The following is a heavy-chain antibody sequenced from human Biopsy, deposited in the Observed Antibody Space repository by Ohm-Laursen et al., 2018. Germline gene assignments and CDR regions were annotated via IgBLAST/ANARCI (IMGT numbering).Heavy chain of an antibody. CDR3: ARWTPEYDSSRYYLDAFDI. D-gene: IGHD3-22*01. CDR2: VYYSGST. V-gene: IGHV4-59*07. Sequence: SDTLSLTCTVSGGSISSYYWTWIRQPPGKGLEWIGDVYYSGSTNRNPSLKSRVTILVDTSKNQFSLKLNSVTAADTAVYYCARWTPEYDSSRYYLDAFDIWGQGTKVTVSS. J-gene: IGHJ3*02. CDR1: GGSISSYY.